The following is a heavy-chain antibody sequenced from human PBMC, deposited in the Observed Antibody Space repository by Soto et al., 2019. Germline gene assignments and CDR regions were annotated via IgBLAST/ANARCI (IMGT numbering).Heavy chain of an antibody. CDR2: IDYSGST. CDR1: GGTIRSSNYY. J-gene: IGHJ1*01. CDR3: ARETGENWTYEAH. Sequence: SETLSLTCTVSGGTIRSSNYYWAWIRQPPGKGLEWIGSIDYSGSTYYNPSLKSRVTISVDTSKNHFSLKLGSVTAADTALYYCARETGENWTYEAHWGPGTLVTVS. D-gene: IGHD1-7*01. V-gene: IGHV4-39*02.